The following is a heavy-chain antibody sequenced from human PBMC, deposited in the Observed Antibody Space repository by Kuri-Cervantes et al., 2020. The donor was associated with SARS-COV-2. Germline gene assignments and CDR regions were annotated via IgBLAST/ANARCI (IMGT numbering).Heavy chain of an antibody. D-gene: IGHD3-16*01. CDR2: INHSGST. CDR1: GGSFSAYY. Sequence: SETLSLTCAVYGGSFSAYYWSWIRQPPGKGLEWIGEINHSGSTNYNPSLKSRVTISVDTSKHQLSLKLSSVTGADTSVYYCAGSPGGVFDCWGQGTLVTVSS. J-gene: IGHJ4*02. V-gene: IGHV4-34*01. CDR3: AGSPGGVFDC.